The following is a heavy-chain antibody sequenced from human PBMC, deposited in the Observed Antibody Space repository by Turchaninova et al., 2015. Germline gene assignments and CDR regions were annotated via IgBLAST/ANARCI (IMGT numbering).Heavy chain of an antibody. Sequence: EVQLLESGGGLVQPGGSLRLSCAASGFTFGSFDMTWVRWVPWKGMGGGAILCGCRHTQSSADPVKCRFPISRANAANRLYLRMNSLRAQDTAVYFCAKIPTWDIVVENWFDPWGQGTLVTVSS. CDR1: GFTFGSFD. CDR3: AKIPTWDIVVENWFDP. J-gene: IGHJ5*02. D-gene: IGHD2-15*01. V-gene: IGHV3-23*01. CDR2: LCGCRHTQ.